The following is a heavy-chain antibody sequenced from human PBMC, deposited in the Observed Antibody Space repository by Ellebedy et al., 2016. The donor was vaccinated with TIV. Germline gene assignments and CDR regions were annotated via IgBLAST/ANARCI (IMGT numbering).Heavy chain of an antibody. V-gene: IGHV4-39*07. CDR3: ARGVVPAAMPDP. J-gene: IGHJ5*02. D-gene: IGHD2-2*01. Sequence: SETLSLXCTVSGGSISSSSYYWGWIRQPPGKGLEWIGSIYYSGSTYYNPSLKSRVTISVDTSKNQFSLKLSSVTATDTAVYYCARGVVPAAMPDPWGQGTLVTVSS. CDR1: GGSISSSSYY. CDR2: IYYSGST.